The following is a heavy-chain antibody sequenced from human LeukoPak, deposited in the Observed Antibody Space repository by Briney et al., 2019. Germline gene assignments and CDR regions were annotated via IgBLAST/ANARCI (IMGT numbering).Heavy chain of an antibody. CDR2: INPSGGST. V-gene: IGHV1-46*01. CDR3: ARDRGYYDSSGYYYYYYMDV. Sequence: ASVKVSCKASGYSFTSYSMHWVRQAPGQGLEWMGIINPSGGSTSYAQKFQGRVTMTRDTSTSTVYMELSSLRSEDTAVYYCARDRGYYDSSGYYYYYYMDVWGKGTTVTVSS. D-gene: IGHD3-22*01. CDR1: GYSFTSYS. J-gene: IGHJ6*03.